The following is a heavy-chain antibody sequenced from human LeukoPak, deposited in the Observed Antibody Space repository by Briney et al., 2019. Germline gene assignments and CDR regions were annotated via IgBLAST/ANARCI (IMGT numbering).Heavy chain of an antibody. V-gene: IGHV4-59*01. CDR1: GGSISNYY. Sequence: SETLSLTCTVSGGSISNYYWSWIRQPPGKGLEWIGYVFYSGSTNYNPSLRSRVTISVDTSKNQFSLKLSSVTAADTAVYYCTRDAEISGYTWYNWFDPWGQGILVTVSS. J-gene: IGHJ5*02. CDR2: VFYSGST. D-gene: IGHD3-22*01. CDR3: TRDAEISGYTWYNWFDP.